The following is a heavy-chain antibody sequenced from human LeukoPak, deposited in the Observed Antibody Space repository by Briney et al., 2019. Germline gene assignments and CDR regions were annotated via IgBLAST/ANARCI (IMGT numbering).Heavy chain of an antibody. Sequence: GGSLRLSCGASGFAFSNYGMHWVRQAPGKGLEWVAFIRGDGSNKYYADSVKGRFTISRDNSKNTLYLQMNSLRAEDTAVYYCAKDPSMVRGVIIDVWGQGTTVTVSS. CDR1: GFAFSNYG. D-gene: IGHD3-10*01. CDR3: AKDPSMVRGVIIDV. J-gene: IGHJ6*02. CDR2: IRGDGSNK. V-gene: IGHV3-30*02.